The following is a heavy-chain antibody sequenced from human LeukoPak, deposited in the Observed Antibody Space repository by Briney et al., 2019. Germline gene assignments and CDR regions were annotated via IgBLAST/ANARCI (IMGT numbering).Heavy chain of an antibody. CDR2: IYSGGSS. J-gene: IGHJ4*02. Sequence: GGSLRLSWAASGFTVSSNYMSWFRQAPGKGREWVSVIYSGGSSYYADSVKGRFTISRDNSKNTVYLQMNSLRVEDTAVYYCARGMGGYGGYDYWGQGTLVTVSS. CDR3: ARGMGGYGGYDY. V-gene: IGHV3-66*01. CDR1: GFTVSSNY. D-gene: IGHD5-12*01.